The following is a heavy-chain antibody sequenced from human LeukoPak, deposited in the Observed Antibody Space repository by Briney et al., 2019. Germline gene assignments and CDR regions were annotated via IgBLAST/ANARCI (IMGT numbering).Heavy chain of an antibody. V-gene: IGHV1-69*04. CDR1: GGTFSSYA. D-gene: IGHD2-15*01. J-gene: IGHJ4*02. CDR3: ARDEPLGGVVAATI. Sequence: ASVKVSCKASGGTFSSYAISWVRQAPGQGLEWMGRIIPILGIANYAQKFQGRVTITADKSTSTAYMELSSLRSEDTAVYYCARDEPLGGVVAATIWGQGTLVTVSS. CDR2: IIPILGIA.